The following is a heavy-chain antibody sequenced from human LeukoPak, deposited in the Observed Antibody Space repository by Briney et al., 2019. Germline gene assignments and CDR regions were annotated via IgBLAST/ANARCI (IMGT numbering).Heavy chain of an antibody. J-gene: IGHJ6*02. CDR3: ARELDWNYDWVVYGTDV. V-gene: IGHV6-1*01. CDR1: GDSVSSNSAA. Sequence: QSQTLSLTCAISGDSVSSNSAAWNWIRQSPSRGLEWLGRTYYRSKWYNDYAVSVKSRITINPDTSKNQFSLQLNSVTPEDTAVYYCARELDWNYDWVVYGTDVWGQGTTVTVSS. CDR2: TYYRSKWYN. D-gene: IGHD1-7*01.